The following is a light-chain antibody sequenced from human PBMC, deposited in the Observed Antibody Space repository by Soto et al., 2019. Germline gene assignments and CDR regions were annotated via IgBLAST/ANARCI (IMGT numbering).Light chain of an antibody. CDR1: SSDVGGYNY. V-gene: IGLV2-11*01. J-gene: IGLJ1*01. CDR2: DVS. CDR3: CSYAGSYV. Sequence: QSALTQPRSVSGSPGQSVTISCTGTSSDVGGYNYVSWYQQHPGKAPKLMIYDVSKRPSGVPDRFSGSKSGNTASLTISGXXXXXEADYYCCSYAGSYVFGTGTK.